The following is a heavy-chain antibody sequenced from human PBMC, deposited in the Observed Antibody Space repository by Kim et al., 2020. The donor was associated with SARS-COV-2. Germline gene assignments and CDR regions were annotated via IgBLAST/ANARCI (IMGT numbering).Heavy chain of an antibody. V-gene: IGHV3-30-3*01. CDR3: ARVTQLRFGRSDY. CDR1: GFTFSSYA. D-gene: IGHD3-3*01. CDR2: ISYDGSNK. J-gene: IGHJ4*02. Sequence: GGSLRLSCAASGFTFSSYAMHWVRQAPGKGLEWVAVISYDGSNKYYADSVKGRFTISRDNSKNTLYLQMNSLGAEDTAVYYCARVTQLRFGRSDYWGQGT.